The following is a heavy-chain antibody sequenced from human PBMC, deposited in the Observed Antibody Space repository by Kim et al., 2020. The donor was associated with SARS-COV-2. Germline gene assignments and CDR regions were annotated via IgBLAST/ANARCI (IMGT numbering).Heavy chain of an antibody. CDR3: AAGPIAEPGHNWFTS. CDR2: IYYSGST. CDR1: GGSITSATYY. D-gene: IGHD6-13*01. J-gene: IGHJ5*01. Sequence: SETLSLTCTVSGGSITSATYYWGWIRQAPGKGLEWIANIYYSGSTYYNPSLESRVTISQDTSKNRFSLNVTSVTAADTAVYYCAAGPIAEPGHNWFTSWG. V-gene: IGHV4-39*07.